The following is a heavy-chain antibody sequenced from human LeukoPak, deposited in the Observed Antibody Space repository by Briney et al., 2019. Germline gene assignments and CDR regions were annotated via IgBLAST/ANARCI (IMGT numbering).Heavy chain of an antibody. D-gene: IGHD3-22*01. CDR1: GGSISSYY. J-gene: IGHJ6*03. Sequence: SETLSLTCTVSGGSISSYYWSWIRQPPGKGLEWIGYIYYSGSTNYNPSLKSRVTISVDTSKNQFSLKLSSVTAAGTAVYYCARARRLYYYYYMDVWGKGTTVTVSS. CDR3: ARARRLYYYYYMDV. V-gene: IGHV4-59*01. CDR2: IYYSGST.